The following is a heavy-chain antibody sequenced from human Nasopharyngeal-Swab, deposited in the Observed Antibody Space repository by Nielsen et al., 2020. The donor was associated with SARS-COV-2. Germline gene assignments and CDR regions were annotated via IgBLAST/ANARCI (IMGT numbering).Heavy chain of an antibody. D-gene: IGHD1-14*01. J-gene: IGHJ4*02. V-gene: IGHV3-30*18. Sequence: GGSLRLSCAASGFTFRNHGMHWVRQAPGKGLEWVGIITSGGRTQVYADSGVGRFTISRDDPENTLFLQMNSLRPEDTAVYYCAKESTTFYYDNWGQGTLVTVSS. CDR1: GFTFRNHG. CDR2: ITSGGRTQ. CDR3: AKESTTFYYDN.